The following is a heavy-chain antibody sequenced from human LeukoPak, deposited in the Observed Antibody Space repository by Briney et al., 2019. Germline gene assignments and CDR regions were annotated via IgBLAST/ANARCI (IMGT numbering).Heavy chain of an antibody. D-gene: IGHD3-22*01. CDR1: GGSISSSSHY. V-gene: IGHV4-39*01. CDR3: ARHPPYYDDSSGYYSGNAFDI. J-gene: IGHJ3*02. CDR2: IYFSGST. Sequence: PSGTPSLPCPVPGGSISSSSHYWGWIRQPPGKGLDWIWGIYFSGSTYYNPSLMSRVTISVDTSKNQFSLKLSSVTAADTAMYYCARHPPYYDDSSGYYSGNAFDIWGQGTMVTVSS.